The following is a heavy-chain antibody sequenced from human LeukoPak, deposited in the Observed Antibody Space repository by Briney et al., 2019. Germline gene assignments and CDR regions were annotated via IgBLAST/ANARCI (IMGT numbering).Heavy chain of an antibody. D-gene: IGHD1-14*01. J-gene: IGHJ4*02. V-gene: IGHV1-2*02. CDR1: GYTFTGYY. CDR2: INPNSGGT. CDR3: AREFEDTFRSQPEGY. Sequence: GASVKVSCKASGYTFTGYYMHWVRQAPGQGLEWMGWINPNSGGTNYAQKFQGGVTMTRDTSISTAYMELSRLRSDDTAVYYCAREFEDTFRSQPEGYRGQGTLVTVSS.